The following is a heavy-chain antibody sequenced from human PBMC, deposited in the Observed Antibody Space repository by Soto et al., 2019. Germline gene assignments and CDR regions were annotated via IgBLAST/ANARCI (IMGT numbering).Heavy chain of an antibody. CDR2: IYYIGST. D-gene: IGHD5-12*01. CDR1: GGSISSSTYY. V-gene: IGHV4-39*02. CDR3: AREGDGYNLPTFDY. J-gene: IGHJ4*02. Sequence: PSETLSLTCTVSGGSISSSTYYWGWIRQPPGKGLEWIGSIYYIGSTYYSPSLKSRLTISVDTSKNQFSLKLSSVTAADKAVYYCAREGDGYNLPTFDYCGPGTLVTVCS.